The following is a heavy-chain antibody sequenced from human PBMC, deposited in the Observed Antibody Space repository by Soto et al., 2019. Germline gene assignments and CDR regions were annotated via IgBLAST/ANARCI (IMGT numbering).Heavy chain of an antibody. CDR2: IGGGGST. CDR3: ARARSTGSSALILNLDS. Sequence: EVQLLESGGGLGQPGGSLRLSFATSGFNFGNYAISWVRQAPGKGPEWVSSIGGGGSTYYADSVKGRFTISRDNSKTTVFLNMSTLGAEAAAVYYCARARSTGSSALILNLDSWGQGTRVTVSS. D-gene: IGHD1-26*01. J-gene: IGHJ4*02. V-gene: IGHV3-23*01. CDR1: GFNFGNYA.